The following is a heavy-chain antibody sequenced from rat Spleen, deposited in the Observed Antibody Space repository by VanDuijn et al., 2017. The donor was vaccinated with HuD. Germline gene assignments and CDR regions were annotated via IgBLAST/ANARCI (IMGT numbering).Heavy chain of an antibody. J-gene: IGHJ1*01. D-gene: IGHD1-2*01. V-gene: IGHV2-45*01. CDR2: IWSGGST. CDR3: ARGGSSYPYWYFDF. Sequence: QVQLKESGPGLVQPSETLSLTCTVSGFSLTSYNVHWVRQPPGKGLEGVGVIWSGGSTDYNSALKSRLSISRDTSKNQVFLKMNSLQSEDTTTYYCARGGSSYPYWYFDFWGPGTMVTVSS. CDR1: GFSLTSYN.